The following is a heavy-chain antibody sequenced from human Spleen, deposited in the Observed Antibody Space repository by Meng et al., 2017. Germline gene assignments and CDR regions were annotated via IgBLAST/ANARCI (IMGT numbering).Heavy chain of an antibody. Sequence: QVQLQQWGAGLLKPSETLSLTCFVSGGSFIDYYWSWIRQPPGKGLEWIGEINHGGSTNYNPSLESRATISVDTSQNNLSLKLSSVTAADSAVYYCARGPTTMAHDFDYWGQGTLVTVSS. J-gene: IGHJ4*02. V-gene: IGHV4-34*01. D-gene: IGHD4-11*01. CDR1: GGSFIDYY. CDR3: ARGPTTMAHDFDY. CDR2: INHGGST.